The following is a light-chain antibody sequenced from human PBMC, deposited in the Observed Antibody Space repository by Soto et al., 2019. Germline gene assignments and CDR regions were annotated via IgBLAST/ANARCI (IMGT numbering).Light chain of an antibody. Sequence: DIQMTQSPSTLSASVGDRVTITCRASQSISSWLAWYQQKPGKAPKLLIYKASSLESGVPSRFSGSGSGTEFTLTISSLQPDDFATYYCHQYNSYPLTFGGWTQVEIK. CDR3: HQYNSYPLT. CDR2: KAS. V-gene: IGKV1-5*03. J-gene: IGKJ4*01. CDR1: QSISSW.